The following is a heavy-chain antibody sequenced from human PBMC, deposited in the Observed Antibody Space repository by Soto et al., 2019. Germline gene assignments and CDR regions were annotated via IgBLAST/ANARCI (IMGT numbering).Heavy chain of an antibody. Sequence: PSETLSLTCTVSGVSISSGDYYWSWIRQPPGKGLEWIGYIYYSENTYSNPSLKSRVAISGDTSKNQFFLTLSSMTAADTAVYYCARGWGEREGYLKDVWGQGTTVTVSS. CDR3: ARGWGEREGYLKDV. J-gene: IGHJ6*02. CDR2: IYYSENT. D-gene: IGHD3-16*01. CDR1: GVSISSGDYY. V-gene: IGHV4-30-4*01.